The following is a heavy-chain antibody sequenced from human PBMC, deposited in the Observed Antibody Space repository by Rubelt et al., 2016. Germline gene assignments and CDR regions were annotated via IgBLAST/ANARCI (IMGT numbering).Heavy chain of an antibody. V-gene: IGHV3-7*01. J-gene: IGHJ4*02. CDR1: GFTFSSFS. Sequence: EVQLVESGGDLVQPGGSLRLSCSASGFTFSSFSMHWVRQAPGKGLEWVAYIKEDGSGKYYVDSVKGRFTISRDNAKNPVYLQMTRLRVEDTAVYYCARDCDYKIDYWGQGTLVTVSS. D-gene: IGHD4-11*01. CDR2: IKEDGSGK. CDR3: ARDCDYKIDY.